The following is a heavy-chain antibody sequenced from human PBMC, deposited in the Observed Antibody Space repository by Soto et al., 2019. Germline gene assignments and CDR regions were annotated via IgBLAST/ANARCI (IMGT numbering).Heavy chain of an antibody. CDR3: AKYRYGSGGCSEGVAN. CDR1: GFIFSSYA. J-gene: IGHJ4*02. Sequence: EVQLLESGGGLVQPGGSLRLSCAASGFIFSSYAMNWVRPAPGKGLDWVSGISGRGDTIHYADSVRGRFTISRDNAQNTRYLQMNSLKAEDTAEYYGAKYRYGSGGCSEGVANWGQGTQVIVSA. D-gene: IGHD2-15*01. CDR2: ISGRGDTI. V-gene: IGHV3-23*01.